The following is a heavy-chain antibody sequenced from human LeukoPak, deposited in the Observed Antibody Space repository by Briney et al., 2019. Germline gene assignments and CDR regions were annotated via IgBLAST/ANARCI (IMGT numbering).Heavy chain of an antibody. CDR2: VHNSGST. CDR1: GDSLSSFY. V-gene: IGHV4-4*07. Sequence: SETLSLTCTVSGDSLSSFYWRWIRQPAGGGLEWIGRVHNSGSTNYSPSLKSRVAMSVHTSKNQFTLQLSSVTAVDTGIYYGARDPRRGGWFDTWGQGNLATVSS. J-gene: IGHJ5*02. CDR3: ARDPRRGGWFDT. D-gene: IGHD2-15*01.